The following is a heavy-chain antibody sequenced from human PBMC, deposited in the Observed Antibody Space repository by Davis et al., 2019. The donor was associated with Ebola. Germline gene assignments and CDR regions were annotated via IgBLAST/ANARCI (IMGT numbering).Heavy chain of an antibody. CDR3: ARYWFWSANWFDP. D-gene: IGHD3-3*01. Sequence: GSLRLSCTVSGYSINSGFYWGWIRQPPGRRLEWIGSIYRSGSSYYNPSLTSRVTMSVDTPKNHFSLNVSSVTAADTAVYYCARYWFWSANWFDPWGQGTLVTVSS. J-gene: IGHJ5*02. CDR2: IYRSGSS. CDR1: GYSINSGFY. V-gene: IGHV4-38-2*02.